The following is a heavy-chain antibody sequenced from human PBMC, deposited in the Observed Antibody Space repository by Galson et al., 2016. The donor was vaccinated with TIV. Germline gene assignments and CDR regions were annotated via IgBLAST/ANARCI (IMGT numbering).Heavy chain of an antibody. D-gene: IGHD2-21*02. Sequence: SVKVSCKASGGTFSSNIINWIRQAPGQGLEWMGGIIPHVGIANYAQRLKGRVTITADKSTNTAYMELSSLRSEDTAMYYCATFAACGGDCYYFDYRGQGTLVTVSS. V-gene: IGHV1-69*10. CDR1: GGTFSSNI. J-gene: IGHJ4*02. CDR3: ATFAACGGDCYYFDY. CDR2: IIPHVGIA.